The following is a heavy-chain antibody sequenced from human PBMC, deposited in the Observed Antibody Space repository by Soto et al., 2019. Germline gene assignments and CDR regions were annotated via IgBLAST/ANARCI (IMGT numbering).Heavy chain of an antibody. CDR2: IRYDGYIT. V-gene: IGHV3-33*01. CDR1: GFSFSDYG. Sequence: QVHLVESGGGAVQPGRSLRLSCAASGFSFSDYGMHWVRRAPGKGLEWVAVIRYDGYITYYAKSVKGRFTISRDNSKTTVHLQMNSLRDEDTALYYCARGSFSSSWSAEAIDYWGQGTLVSVSS. J-gene: IGHJ4*02. D-gene: IGHD6-13*01. CDR3: ARGSFSSSWSAEAIDY.